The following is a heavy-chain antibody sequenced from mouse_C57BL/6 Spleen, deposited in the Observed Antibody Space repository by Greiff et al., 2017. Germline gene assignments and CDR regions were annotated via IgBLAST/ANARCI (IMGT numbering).Heavy chain of an antibody. Sequence: QVQLQQPGAELVKPGASVKLSCKASGYTFTSYWMHWVKQRPGRGLEGIGRIDPNSGGTKYNEKFKSTATLTVDKPSSTAYMQLSSLTSEDSAVYYCARGDYDYAMDYWGQGTSVTVSS. CDR1: GYTFTSYW. J-gene: IGHJ4*01. CDR3: ARGDYDYAMDY. CDR2: IDPNSGGT. V-gene: IGHV1-72*01. D-gene: IGHD2-4*01.